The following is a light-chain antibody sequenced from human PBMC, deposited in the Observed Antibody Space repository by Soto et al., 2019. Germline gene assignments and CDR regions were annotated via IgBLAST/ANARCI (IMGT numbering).Light chain of an antibody. Sequence: EIVMTQSPATLSVSPGERATLSCRASQTILSNLAWYQQKPGQAPRLLIYAASTRATGIPVRFSGSGSRTEFALTISSLQSEDFAVYYCQQYNNWPITFGQGTRLEIK. V-gene: IGKV3-15*01. J-gene: IGKJ5*01. CDR3: QQYNNWPIT. CDR2: AAS. CDR1: QTILSN.